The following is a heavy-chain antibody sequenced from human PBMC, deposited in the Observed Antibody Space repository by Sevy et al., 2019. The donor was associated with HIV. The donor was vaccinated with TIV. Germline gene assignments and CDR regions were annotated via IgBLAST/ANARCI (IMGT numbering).Heavy chain of an antibody. CDR3: ARAYSNYYYAMDV. D-gene: IGHD4-4*01. CDR2: IYYSGRT. Sequence: SETLSLTCTVSGDSISGYYWSWIRQPPGKGLEWIGYIYYSGRTDYNPSLKSRVIISQDKSKNKFSLKLISVTAADTAVYFCARAYSNYYYAMDVWGQGTTVTVSS. V-gene: IGHV4-59*01. J-gene: IGHJ6*02. CDR1: GDSISGYY.